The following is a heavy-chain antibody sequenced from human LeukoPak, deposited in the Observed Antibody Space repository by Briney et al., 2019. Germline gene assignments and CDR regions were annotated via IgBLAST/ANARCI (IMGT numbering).Heavy chain of an antibody. CDR1: GYTFTGYY. CDR2: INPNSGGT. V-gene: IGHV1-2*02. D-gene: IGHD3-22*01. J-gene: IGHJ4*02. Sequence: ASVKVSCKASGYTFTGYYMHWVRQAPGQGLEWMGWINPNSGGTNYAQKFQGRVTMTRDTSISTAYMELSGLRSDDTAVYYCASREAYYDSSGYYYWGQGTLVTVSS. CDR3: ASREAYYDSSGYYY.